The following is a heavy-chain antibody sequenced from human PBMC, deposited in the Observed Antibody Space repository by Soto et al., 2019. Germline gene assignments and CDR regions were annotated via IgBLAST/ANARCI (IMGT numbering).Heavy chain of an antibody. Sequence: ASVKVSCKASGYTFTSYGISWVRQAPGQGLEWMGWISAYNGNTNYAQKLQGRVTMTTDTSTSTAYMELRSLRSDDTAVYYCARDGNDYGDYGGYYYYMDVWGKGTTVTVSS. V-gene: IGHV1-18*01. CDR2: ISAYNGNT. CDR1: GYTFTSYG. D-gene: IGHD4-17*01. CDR3: ARDGNDYGDYGGYYYYMDV. J-gene: IGHJ6*03.